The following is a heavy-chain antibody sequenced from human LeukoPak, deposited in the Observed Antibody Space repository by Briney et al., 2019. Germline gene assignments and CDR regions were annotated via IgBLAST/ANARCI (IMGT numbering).Heavy chain of an antibody. V-gene: IGHV1-8*01. D-gene: IGHD1-26*01. CDR1: GYTFTSYD. J-gene: IGHJ6*02. CDR3: ARGLVGSYLLGYYYYYGMDV. CDR2: MNPNSGNT. Sequence: ASVKVSCKASGYTFTSYDINWVRQATGQGLEWMGWMNPNSGNTGYAQKFQGRVTMTRNTSISTAYMELSSLRSEDTAVYYCARGLVGSYLLGYYYYYGMDVWGQGTTVTVSS.